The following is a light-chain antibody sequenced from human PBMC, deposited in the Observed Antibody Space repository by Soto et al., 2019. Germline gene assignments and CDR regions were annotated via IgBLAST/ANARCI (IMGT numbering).Light chain of an antibody. Sequence: DIVMTQTPLSSPVALGQPATISCRSSQGLVHSDGNTYLSWLHQRPGQPPRLLFFKIFKRFAGVPYRFSASGAGTDFTLEISTVESEDVGVYYCRQSTQFPCTFGQGTRVEI. CDR3: RQSTQFPCT. V-gene: IGKV2-24*01. CDR1: QGLVHSDGNTY. J-gene: IGKJ1*01. CDR2: KIF.